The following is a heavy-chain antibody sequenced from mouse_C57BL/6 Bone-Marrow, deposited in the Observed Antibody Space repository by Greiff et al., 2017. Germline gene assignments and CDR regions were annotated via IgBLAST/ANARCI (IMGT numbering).Heavy chain of an antibody. CDR3: AREGITTVVGNLDY. CDR1: GYTFTSYW. D-gene: IGHD1-1*01. Sequence: QVKLLQSGAELVKPGASVKLSCKASGYTFTSYWMQWVKQRPGQGLEWIGEIDPSDSYTNYNQTFKGKATLTVDTSSSTAYMQLSSLTSEDSAVYNCAREGITTVVGNLDYWGQGTTLTVSS. V-gene: IGHV1-50*01. J-gene: IGHJ2*01. CDR2: IDPSDSYT.